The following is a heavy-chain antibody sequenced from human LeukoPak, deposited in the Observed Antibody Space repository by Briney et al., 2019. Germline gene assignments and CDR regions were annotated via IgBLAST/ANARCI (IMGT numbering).Heavy chain of an antibody. D-gene: IGHD3-22*01. CDR1: GGSISSYY. CDR2: IYYSGST. J-gene: IGHJ5*02. CDR3: ARASSYYYDSSGYYNNRFDP. V-gene: IGHV4-59*08. Sequence: SETLSLTCTVSGGSISSYYWSWIRQPPGKGLEWIGYIYYSGSTNYNPSLKSRVTISVDTSKNQFSLKLSSVTAADTAVYYCARASSYYYDSSGYYNNRFDPWGQGTLVTVSS.